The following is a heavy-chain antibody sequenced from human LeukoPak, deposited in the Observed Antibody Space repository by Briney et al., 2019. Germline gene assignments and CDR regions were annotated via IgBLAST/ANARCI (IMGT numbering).Heavy chain of an antibody. CDR3: ARGVTIFGVVINAYYYYYMDA. Sequence: SETLSLTCTVSGGSISSGSYYWSWIRQPAGKGLEWIGRIYTSGSTNYNPSLKSRVTISVDTSKNQFSLKLSSVTAADTAVYYCARGVTIFGVVINAYYYYYMDAWGKGTTVTVSS. D-gene: IGHD3-3*01. V-gene: IGHV4-61*02. CDR1: GGSISSGSYY. J-gene: IGHJ6*03. CDR2: IYTSGST.